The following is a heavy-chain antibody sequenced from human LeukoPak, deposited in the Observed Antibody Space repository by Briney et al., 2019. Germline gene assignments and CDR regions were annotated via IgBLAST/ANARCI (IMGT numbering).Heavy chain of an antibody. D-gene: IGHD2-15*01. Sequence: GGSLRLSCAASGFTFSSYEMNWVRQAPGKGLEWVSYISSSGSTIYYADSVKGRFTISRDNAKNSLYLQMNSLRAEDTAVYYCAGLGYCSGGSCYAFDIWGQGTMVTVSS. CDR1: GFTFSSYE. J-gene: IGHJ3*02. CDR3: AGLGYCSGGSCYAFDI. V-gene: IGHV3-48*03. CDR2: ISSSGSTI.